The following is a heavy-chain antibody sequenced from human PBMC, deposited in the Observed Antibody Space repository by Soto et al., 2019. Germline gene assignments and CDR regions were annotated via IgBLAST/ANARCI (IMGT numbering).Heavy chain of an antibody. CDR1: GGTFSRYT. D-gene: IGHD4-17*01. J-gene: IGHJ3*02. CDR3: ASTGVRGDYPGAFDI. Sequence: SVKVSCKAAGGTFSRYTISWVRQAPGQGLEWMGRIIPILGIANYAQKFQGRVTITADKSTSTAYMELSSLRSEDTAVYYCASTGVRGDYPGAFDIWGQGTMVTVSS. CDR2: IIPILGIA. V-gene: IGHV1-69*02.